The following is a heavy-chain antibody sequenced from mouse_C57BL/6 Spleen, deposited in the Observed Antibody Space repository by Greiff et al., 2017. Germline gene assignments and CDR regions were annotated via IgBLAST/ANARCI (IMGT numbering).Heavy chain of an antibody. CDR3: ARDDDLYGSSSWFAY. CDR2: INPYNGDT. D-gene: IGHD1-1*01. Sequence: VQLQQSGPELVKPGDSVKISCKASGYSFTGYFMNWVMQSHGKSLEWIGRINPYNGDTFYNQKFKGKATLTVDKSSSTAHMELRSLTSEDSAVYYCARDDDLYGSSSWFAYWGQGTLVTVSA. CDR1: GYSFTGYF. V-gene: IGHV1-20*01. J-gene: IGHJ3*01.